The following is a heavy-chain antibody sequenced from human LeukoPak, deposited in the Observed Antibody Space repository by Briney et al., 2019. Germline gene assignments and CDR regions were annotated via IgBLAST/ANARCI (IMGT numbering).Heavy chain of an antibody. CDR1: GYTFTSYA. CDR3: ARGGASSWYNSYFDY. J-gene: IGHJ4*02. D-gene: IGHD6-13*01. Sequence: ASVKVSCKASGYTFTSYAMNWVRQAPGQGLEWMGWINTNTGNPTYAQGFTGRFVFSLDTSVSMAYLQISSLKAEDTAVYYCARGGASSWYNSYFDYWGQGTLVTVSS. V-gene: IGHV7-4-1*04. CDR2: INTNTGNP.